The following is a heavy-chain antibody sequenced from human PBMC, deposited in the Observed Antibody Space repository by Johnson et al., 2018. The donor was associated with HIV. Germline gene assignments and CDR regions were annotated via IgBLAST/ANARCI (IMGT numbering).Heavy chain of an antibody. V-gene: IGHV3-66*04. Sequence: EWVSVIYSGGSTYYADSVKGRFTISRDNAKKSLYLQMDSLRVDDTAIYYCARRGGTGYSEPIDFWGQGTMVTVSS. D-gene: IGHD2-15*01. CDR2: IYSGGST. CDR3: ARRGGTGYSEPIDF. J-gene: IGHJ3*01.